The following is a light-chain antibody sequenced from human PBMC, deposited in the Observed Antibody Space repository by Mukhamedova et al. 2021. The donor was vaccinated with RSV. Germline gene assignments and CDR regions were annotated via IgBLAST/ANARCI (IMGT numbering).Light chain of an antibody. Sequence: WYQRRVHGKAPKLLIYKASSLESGVPSRFSGSGSGTEFTLTISSLQPDDFATYYCQQYNTYPWTFGQGTKVELK. CDR3: QQYNTYPWT. J-gene: IGKJ1*01. CDR2: KAS. V-gene: IGKV1-5*03.